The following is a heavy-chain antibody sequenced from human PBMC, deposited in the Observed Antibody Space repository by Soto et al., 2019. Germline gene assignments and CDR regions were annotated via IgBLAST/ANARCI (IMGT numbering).Heavy chain of an antibody. CDR3: AKDGNPIPYLTGYYRLGWFDP. D-gene: IGHD3-9*01. CDR2: ISGSGGST. Sequence: LRLSCAASGFTFSSYSMSWVRQAPGKGLEWVSAISGSGGSTYYADSVKGRFTISRDNSKNTLYLQMNSLRAEDTAVYYCAKDGNPIPYLTGYYRLGWFDPWGQGTLVTVSS. CDR1: GFTFSSYS. J-gene: IGHJ5*02. V-gene: IGHV3-23*01.